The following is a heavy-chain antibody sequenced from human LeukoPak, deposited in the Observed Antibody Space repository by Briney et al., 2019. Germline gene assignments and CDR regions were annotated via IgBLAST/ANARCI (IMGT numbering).Heavy chain of an antibody. D-gene: IGHD3-10*01. CDR2: IIPIFGTA. CDR1: GGTFSSYA. CDR3: ARERSDRKFRTLYYYYYMDV. J-gene: IGHJ6*03. V-gene: IGHV1-69*13. Sequence: GASVKVSCKASGGTFSSYAISWVRQAPGQGLEWMGGIIPIFGTANYAQKFQGRVTITADESTSTAYMELSSLRSEDTAVYYCARERSDRKFRTLYYYYYMDVWGKGTTVTVSS.